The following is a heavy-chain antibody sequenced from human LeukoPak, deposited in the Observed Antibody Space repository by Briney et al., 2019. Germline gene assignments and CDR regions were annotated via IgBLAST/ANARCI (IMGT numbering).Heavy chain of an antibody. CDR2: FDPEDGET. Sequence: ASVKVSCKTSGGTFTSYAITWVRQAPGKGLEWMGGFDPEDGETIYAQKFQGRVTMTEDTSTDTAYMELSSLRSEDTAVYYCATDPGYYDSSGYPFDYWGQGALVTVSS. V-gene: IGHV1-24*01. J-gene: IGHJ4*02. CDR1: GGTFTSYA. CDR3: ATDPGYYDSSGYPFDY. D-gene: IGHD3-22*01.